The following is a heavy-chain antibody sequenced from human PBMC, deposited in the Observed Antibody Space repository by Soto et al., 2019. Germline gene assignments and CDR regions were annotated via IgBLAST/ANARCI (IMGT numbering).Heavy chain of an antibody. J-gene: IGHJ5*02. CDR2: MNPNSGNT. V-gene: IGHV1-8*01. CDR3: ASAYCSGGSCYFDNWFDP. CDR1: GYTFTSYD. D-gene: IGHD2-15*01. Sequence: ASVKVSCKASGYTFTSYDINWVRQATGKGLEWMGWMNPNSGNTGYEQKLQGRVTMTRNTSMSKAYMELSSLRSEETAVYYCASAYCSGGSCYFDNWFDPWGQGTLVTVSS.